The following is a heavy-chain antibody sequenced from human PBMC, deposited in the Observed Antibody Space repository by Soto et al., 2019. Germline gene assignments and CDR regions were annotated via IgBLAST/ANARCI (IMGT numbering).Heavy chain of an antibody. D-gene: IGHD2-15*01. V-gene: IGHV3-30*03. CDR2: TLYDGSNK. Sequence: QVQLVESGGGVVQPGRSLRLSCAASGFIFNNNAMHWVRQAPGKGLEWVAVTLYDGSNKYYADSVKGRFTISRDNSKNTLYLEMNSLSAEDRAVYYCARDRSRSWSDLDCWGQGTVVNVSS. CDR3: ARDRSRSWSDLDC. J-gene: IGHJ4*02. CDR1: GFIFNNNA.